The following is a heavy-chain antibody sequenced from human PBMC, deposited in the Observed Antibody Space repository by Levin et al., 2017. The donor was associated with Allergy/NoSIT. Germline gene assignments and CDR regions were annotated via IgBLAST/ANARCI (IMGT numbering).Heavy chain of an antibody. D-gene: IGHD3-10*01. Sequence: SQTLSLPCTVSGGSFLTSSYFWAWIRQPPGKGLEWLGSIYYSGTTYYNPSLKSRLTISIDTSTNQFSLKLRSVTAADTAVYYCARHTALLWFEELVFDSWGQG. CDR1: GGSFLTSSYF. CDR3: ARHTALLWFEELVFDS. CDR2: IYYSGTT. V-gene: IGHV4-39*01. J-gene: IGHJ4*02.